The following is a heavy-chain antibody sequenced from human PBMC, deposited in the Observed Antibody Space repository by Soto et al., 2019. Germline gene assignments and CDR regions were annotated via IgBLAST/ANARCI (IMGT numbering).Heavy chain of an antibody. D-gene: IGHD3-10*01. Sequence: QVQLVESGGGVVQPGRSLRLSCAASGFTFSSYGMHWVRQAPGKGLEWVAVISYDGSNKYYADSVKGRFTISRDNSKNTLYLTRTSLRAEDTAAYYGAPWFGAFDYWGQGTLVTVSS. V-gene: IGHV3-30*03. CDR3: APWFGAFDY. J-gene: IGHJ4*02. CDR1: GFTFSSYG. CDR2: ISYDGSNK.